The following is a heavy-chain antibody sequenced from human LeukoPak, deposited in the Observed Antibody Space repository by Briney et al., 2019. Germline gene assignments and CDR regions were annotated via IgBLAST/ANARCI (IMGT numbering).Heavy chain of an antibody. CDR3: ARGAGSGSFYPAYYFDY. D-gene: IGHD3-10*01. Sequence: GGSLRLSCAASGFTVSSNYMSWVRQAPGKGLEWVSLIYSGGSTYYADSVKGRFTISRDNSKNTLYLQMNSLRAEDTAVYYCARGAGSGSFYPAYYFDYWGRGTLVTVSS. V-gene: IGHV3-66*01. CDR1: GFTVSSNY. J-gene: IGHJ4*02. CDR2: IYSGGST.